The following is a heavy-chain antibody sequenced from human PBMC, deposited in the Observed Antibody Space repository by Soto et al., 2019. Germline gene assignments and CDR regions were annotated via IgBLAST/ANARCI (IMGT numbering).Heavy chain of an antibody. CDR2: ISNDGRKT. D-gene: IGHD1-26*01. J-gene: IGHJ4*02. Sequence: QVQLVESGGGVVQPGRSLRLSCAASEFTFSKFAIHWVRQAPGKGLEWVAVISNDGRKTYYIDSVKGRFTISSDNSNNTLFLQMNSLRLEDTAVYYCAKDISTYSGGYTYYFDYWGQGTLVTVSS. CDR1: EFTFSKFA. V-gene: IGHV3-30*18. CDR3: AKDISTYSGGYTYYFDY.